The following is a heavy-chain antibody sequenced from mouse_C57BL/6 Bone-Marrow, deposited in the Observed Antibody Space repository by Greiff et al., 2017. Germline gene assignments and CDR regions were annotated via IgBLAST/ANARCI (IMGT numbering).Heavy chain of an antibody. J-gene: IGHJ2*01. CDR2: IYPGNSDT. CDR1: GYTFTSYW. Sequence: VQLQQSGTVLARPGASVKMSCKTSGYTFTSYWMHWVKQRPGQGLEWIGAIYPGNSDTSYNQKFKGKAKLTAVTSASTAYMELSSLTNEDSAVYCWTRDFGYGSSFDYWGQGTTLTVSS. CDR3: TRDFGYGSSFDY. D-gene: IGHD1-1*01. V-gene: IGHV1-5*01.